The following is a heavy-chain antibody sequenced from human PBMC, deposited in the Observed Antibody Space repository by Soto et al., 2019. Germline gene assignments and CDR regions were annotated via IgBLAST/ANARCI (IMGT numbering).Heavy chain of an antibody. V-gene: IGHV1-69*04. Sequence: GASVKVSCKASGGTFSSYTISWVRQAPGQGLEWMGRIIPILGIANYAQKFQGRVTITADKSTSTAYMELSSLRSEDTAVYYCARDYGSGPTSNKAYYYYGMDVWGQGTTVTVSS. CDR3: ARDYGSGPTSNKAYYYYGMDV. CDR2: IIPILGIA. D-gene: IGHD3-10*01. J-gene: IGHJ6*02. CDR1: GGTFSSYT.